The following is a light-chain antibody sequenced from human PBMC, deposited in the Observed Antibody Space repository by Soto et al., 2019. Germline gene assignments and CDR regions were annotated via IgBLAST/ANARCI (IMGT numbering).Light chain of an antibody. CDR1: QSVSSN. V-gene: IGKV3-15*01. CDR3: QQRNSWPPTCT. CDR2: GAS. J-gene: IGKJ5*01. Sequence: EIVMTQSPGTRSVSGEEGAILSCRTSQSVSSNLAWYQQKPGQAPRLLIYGASTRATGIPARFSGSGSGTEFTLTISRLQSEDFAVYYCQQRNSWPPTCTFGQGTRLEIK.